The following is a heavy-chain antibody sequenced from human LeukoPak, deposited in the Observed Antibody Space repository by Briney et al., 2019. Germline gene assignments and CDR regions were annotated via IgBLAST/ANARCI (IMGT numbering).Heavy chain of an antibody. J-gene: IGHJ4*02. Sequence: GGSLRLSCAASGFTFDDYGMSWVRQAPGKGLEWVSGINWNGGSTGYADSVKGRFTISRDNAKNSLYLQMNSLRAEDTALYHCARPLYRWLPGPGGYWGQGTLVTVSS. D-gene: IGHD2-8*02. CDR2: INWNGGST. CDR1: GFTFDDYG. V-gene: IGHV3-20*01. CDR3: ARPLYRWLPGPGGY.